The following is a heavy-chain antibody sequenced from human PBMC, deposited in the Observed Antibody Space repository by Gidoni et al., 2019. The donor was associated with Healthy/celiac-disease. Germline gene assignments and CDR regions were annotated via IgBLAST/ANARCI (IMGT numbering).Heavy chain of an antibody. CDR1: GFPFSSSS. Sequence: EVQLVESGGGLVKPGGSLRLSCAASGFPFSSSSMNWVRQAPGKGLEWVSSISSSSSYIYYADSVKGRFTISRDNAKNSLYLQMNSLRAEDTAVYYCARDLFRGIHAENTGYWGQGTLVTVSS. J-gene: IGHJ4*02. V-gene: IGHV3-21*01. D-gene: IGHD2-21*01. CDR2: ISSSSSYI. CDR3: ARDLFRGIHAENTGY.